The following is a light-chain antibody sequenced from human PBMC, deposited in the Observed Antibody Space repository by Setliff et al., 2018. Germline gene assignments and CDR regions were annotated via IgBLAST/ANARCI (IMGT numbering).Light chain of an antibody. J-gene: IGLJ1*01. Sequence: SYELTQPPSVSVSPGQTASITCSGDKLGDKYAYWYQQSPGQSPVLVIYQDTKRPAGIPERFSGSNSGNTATLTISGTQAMDEADYYCQAWDSSAGVFGTGTKVTVL. CDR3: QAWDSSAGV. CDR1: KLGDKY. CDR2: QDT. V-gene: IGLV3-1*01.